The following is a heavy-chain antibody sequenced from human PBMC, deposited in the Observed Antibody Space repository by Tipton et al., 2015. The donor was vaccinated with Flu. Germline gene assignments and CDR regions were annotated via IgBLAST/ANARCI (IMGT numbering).Heavy chain of an antibody. Sequence: LRLSCTVSGASINNYYWSWIRQPPGKGLEWIGYIYYSGNTNYNPSLKSRVTMSLDASKSHFSLKLSSVTAADTAMYYFSSYYIRAFDIWGQGTMVTVSS. CDR1: GASINNYY. CDR2: IYYSGNT. D-gene: IGHD3-10*01. CDR3: SSYYIRAFDI. V-gene: IGHV4-59*01. J-gene: IGHJ3*02.